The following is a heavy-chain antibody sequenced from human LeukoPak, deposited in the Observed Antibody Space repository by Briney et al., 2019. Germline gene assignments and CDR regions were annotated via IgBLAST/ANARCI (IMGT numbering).Heavy chain of an antibody. CDR3: ARARGAYIAAAGTPSYFDY. Sequence: PGGSLRLSCAASGFTFSSYDMHWVRQATGKGLEWVSAIGTAGDTYYPGSVKGRFTISRENAKNSLYLQMNSLRAGDTAVYYCARARGAYIAAAGTPSYFDYWGQGTLVTVSS. CDR2: IGTAGDT. CDR1: GFTFSSYD. D-gene: IGHD6-13*01. J-gene: IGHJ4*02. V-gene: IGHV3-13*01.